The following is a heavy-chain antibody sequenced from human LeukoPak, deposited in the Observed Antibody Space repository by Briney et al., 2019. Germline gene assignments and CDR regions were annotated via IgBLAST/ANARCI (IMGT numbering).Heavy chain of an antibody. CDR3: ARQGYTYYYDSSGYYPFDY. J-gene: IGHJ4*02. D-gene: IGHD3-22*01. Sequence: PSEALSLTCTVSGGSISSSSYYWGWIRQPPGKGLEWIGSIYYSGSTYYNPSLKSRVTISVDTSKSQFSLKLSSVTAADTAVYYCARQGYTYYYDSSGYYPFDYWGQGTLVTVSS. CDR1: GGSISSSSYY. V-gene: IGHV4-39*01. CDR2: IYYSGST.